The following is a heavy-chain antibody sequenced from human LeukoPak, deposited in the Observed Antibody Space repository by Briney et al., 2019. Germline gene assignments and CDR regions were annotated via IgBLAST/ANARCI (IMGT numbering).Heavy chain of an antibody. Sequence: GGSLRLSCAASGFSFVRYSLNWVRQAPGKGLEWVSSISASSAYIFYADSVKGRFTISRDNAKNSLYLQMNSLRAEDTAVYYCATSVGSSSWYPGYYYGMDVWGQGTTVTVSS. CDR3: ATSVGSSSWYPGYYYGMDV. D-gene: IGHD6-13*01. CDR2: ISASSAYI. V-gene: IGHV3-21*01. CDR1: GFSFVRYS. J-gene: IGHJ6*02.